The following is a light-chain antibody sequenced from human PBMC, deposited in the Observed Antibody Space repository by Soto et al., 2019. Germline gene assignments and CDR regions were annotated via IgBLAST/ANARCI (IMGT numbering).Light chain of an antibody. V-gene: IGKV3-15*01. CDR1: QSVGTK. CDR3: QQYSSWLWT. J-gene: IGKJ1*01. Sequence: IVMTQSPATLSVSPGERANLSCRASQSVGTKLAWYQQTPGQAPRLLIYGASNRATGVPARISGSVSGTEFTLALASLQSEDFAIYYCQQYSSWLWTFGPGTKVEIK. CDR2: GAS.